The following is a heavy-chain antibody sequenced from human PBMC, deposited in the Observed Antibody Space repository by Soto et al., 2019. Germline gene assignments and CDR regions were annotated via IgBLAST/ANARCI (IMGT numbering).Heavy chain of an antibody. J-gene: IGHJ3*02. D-gene: IGHD4-17*01. V-gene: IGHV3-30*18. CDR2: ISYDGSNK. CDR1: GFTFSSYG. Sequence: QVQLVESGGGVVQPGRSLRLSCAASGFTFSSYGMHWVRQAPGKGLEWVAVISYDGSNKYYADSVKGRFTISRDNSKNTLYLQMNSLRAEDTAVYYCAKDLMTTVPADAFDIWGQGTMVTVSS. CDR3: AKDLMTTVPADAFDI.